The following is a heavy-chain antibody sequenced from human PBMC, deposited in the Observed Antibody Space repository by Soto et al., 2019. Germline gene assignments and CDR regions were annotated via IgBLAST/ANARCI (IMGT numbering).Heavy chain of an antibody. J-gene: IGHJ4*02. CDR3: TRGYGTSYGFGY. CDR2: IYSGGTT. D-gene: IGHD5-18*01. V-gene: IGHV3-53*02. CDR1: GFSVSSNY. Sequence: EVQLVETGGGLIQPGGSLRLSCAASGFSVSSNYMSWVRQAPGKGLEWVSLIYSGGTTYYADSVKGRFTISRDNSKNTLYLQMNSLRVEDTAVYYCTRGYGTSYGFGYWGRGTLVTISS.